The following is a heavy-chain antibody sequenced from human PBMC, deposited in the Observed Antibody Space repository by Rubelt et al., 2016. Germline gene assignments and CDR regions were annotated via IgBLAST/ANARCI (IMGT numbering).Heavy chain of an antibody. Sequence: SSYGMHWVRQAPGKGLEWVAVIWYDGSNKYYADSVKGRFTISRDNSKNTLYLQMNSLRAEDTAVYYCARDHGLGVRGVYYDYWGQGTLVTVSS. CDR1: SSYG. CDR2: IWYDGSNK. D-gene: IGHD3-10*01. J-gene: IGHJ4*02. CDR3: ARDHGLGVRGVYYDY. V-gene: IGHV3-30*19.